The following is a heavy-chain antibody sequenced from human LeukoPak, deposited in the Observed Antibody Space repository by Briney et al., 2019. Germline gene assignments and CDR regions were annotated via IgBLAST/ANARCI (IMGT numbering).Heavy chain of an antibody. J-gene: IGHJ5*02. CDR2: IYYSGST. CDR1: GGSISSYY. D-gene: IGHD4-23*01. CDR3: ARASSWQLHFAP. V-gene: IGHV4-59*01. Sequence: SETLSLTCTVSGGSISSYYWSWLRQPPGKGLERIGYIYYSGSTNYNPSLKSRVTISVDTSKNQFSLKLSSVTAADTAVYYRARASSWQLHFAPWGQGTLVTVSS.